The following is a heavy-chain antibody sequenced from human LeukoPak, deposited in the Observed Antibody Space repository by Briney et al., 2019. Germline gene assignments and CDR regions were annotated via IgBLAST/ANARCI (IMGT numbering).Heavy chain of an antibody. D-gene: IGHD6-13*01. J-gene: IGHJ3*02. CDR2: FYYHGST. Sequence: PSETLSLTCTVSGGSIRSNNYYWGWIRQPPGKGLEWIGSFYYHGSTYYNPSLKSRVTISVDTSKNQFSVKLSSVTAADTAVYYCARDLYSSRTNDAFVIWSQGTMVTISS. V-gene: IGHV4-39*07. CDR1: GGSIRSNNYY. CDR3: ARDLYSSRTNDAFVI.